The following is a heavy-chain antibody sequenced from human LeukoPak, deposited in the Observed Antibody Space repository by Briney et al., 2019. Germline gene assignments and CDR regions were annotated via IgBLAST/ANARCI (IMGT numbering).Heavy chain of an antibody. D-gene: IGHD4-23*01. CDR1: GITFSDYA. CDR2: ISEGGGST. CDR3: AKSPAVDAAFDI. J-gene: IGHJ3*02. V-gene: IGHV3-23*01. Sequence: GGSLRLSCAASGITFSDYAMSWVRQAPGKGLEWVSTISEGGGSTGYADSVKGRFTISRDNSKNTLYLQMNSLRAEDTAVYYCAKSPAVDAAFDIWGQGTMVTVSS.